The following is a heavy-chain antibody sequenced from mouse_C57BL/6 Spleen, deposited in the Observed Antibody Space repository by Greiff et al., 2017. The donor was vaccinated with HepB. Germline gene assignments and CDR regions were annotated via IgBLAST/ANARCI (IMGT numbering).Heavy chain of an antibody. V-gene: IGHV1-42*01. CDR3: AGYYYGSRTLYAMDY. J-gene: IGHJ4*01. D-gene: IGHD1-1*01. CDR2: INPSTGGT. CDR1: GYSFTGYY. Sequence: VQLQQSGPELVKPGALVKISCKASGYSFTGYYMNWVKQSPEKSLEWIGEINPSTGGTTYNQKFKAKATLAVDKSSSTAYMQLKSLTSEDSAVYYCAGYYYGSRTLYAMDYWGQGTSVTVSS.